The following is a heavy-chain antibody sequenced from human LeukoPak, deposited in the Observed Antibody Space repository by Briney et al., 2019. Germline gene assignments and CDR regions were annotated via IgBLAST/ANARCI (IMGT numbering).Heavy chain of an antibody. Sequence: SETLSLTCTVSGGSISSYYWSWIRQPPGKGLEWIGEINHSGSTNYNPSLKSRVTISVDTSKNQFSLKLSSVTAADTAVYYCARGIKDYYFDYWGQGTLVTVSS. CDR2: INHSGST. V-gene: IGHV4-34*01. D-gene: IGHD3/OR15-3a*01. CDR1: GGSISSYY. CDR3: ARGIKDYYFDY. J-gene: IGHJ4*02.